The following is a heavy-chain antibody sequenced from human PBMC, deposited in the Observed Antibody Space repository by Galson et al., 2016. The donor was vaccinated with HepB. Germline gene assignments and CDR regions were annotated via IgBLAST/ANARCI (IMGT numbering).Heavy chain of an antibody. Sequence: SVKVSCKASGYSFTSYGFSWVRQAPGQGLEWMGWISPYNGNTNYAQKLQGRVTMTTDTSTNTAYMELRRLRSDDTAVYFCARLAAGTMAGDYWGQGTLVTVSS. V-gene: IGHV1-18*01. CDR3: ARLAAGTMAGDY. CDR2: ISPYNGNT. CDR1: GYSFTSYG. D-gene: IGHD6-25*01. J-gene: IGHJ4*02.